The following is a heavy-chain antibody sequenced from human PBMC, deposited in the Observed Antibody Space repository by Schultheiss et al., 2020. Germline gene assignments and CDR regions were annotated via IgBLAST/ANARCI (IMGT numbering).Heavy chain of an antibody. J-gene: IGHJ6*02. CDR2: IYYSGST. CDR3: ARQGYCSSTSCYVSYGMDV. D-gene: IGHD2-2*01. Sequence: SETLSLTCTVSGGSISSSSYYWGWIRQPPGKGLEWIGSIYYSGSTYYNPSLKSRVTISVDTSKNQFSLKLSSVTAADTAVYYCARQGYCSSTSCYVSYGMDVWGQGTTVTVSS. V-gene: IGHV4-39*01. CDR1: GGSISSSSYY.